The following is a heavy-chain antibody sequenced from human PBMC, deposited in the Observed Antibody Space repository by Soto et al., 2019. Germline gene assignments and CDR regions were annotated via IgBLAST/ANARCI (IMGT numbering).Heavy chain of an antibody. CDR1: GYTFTSYG. V-gene: IGHV1-18*01. CDR2: ISAYNGNT. J-gene: IGHJ6*02. CDR3: AWLELGPAVAGITYYYYGMDV. Sequence: ASVKVSCKASGYTFTSYGISWVRQAPGQGLEWMGWISAYNGNTNYAQKLQGRVTMTTDTSTSTAYMELRSLRSDDTAVYYCAWLELGPAVAGITYYYYGMDVWGQGTTVTVSS. D-gene: IGHD6-19*01.